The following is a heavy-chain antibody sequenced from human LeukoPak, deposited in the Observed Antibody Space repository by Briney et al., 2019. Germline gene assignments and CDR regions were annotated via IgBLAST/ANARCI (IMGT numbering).Heavy chain of an antibody. J-gene: IGHJ4*02. CDR3: ARGIAAPVTIFDY. D-gene: IGHD6-13*01. V-gene: IGHV4-59*01. Sequence: SETLSLTCTVSGGSISSYYWSWIRQPPGKGLEWIGYIYYSGSTNYNPSLKSRVTISVDTSKNQFSLKLSSVTAADTAVYYCARGIAAPVTIFDYWGQGTLVTVSS. CDR2: IYYSGST. CDR1: GGSISSYY.